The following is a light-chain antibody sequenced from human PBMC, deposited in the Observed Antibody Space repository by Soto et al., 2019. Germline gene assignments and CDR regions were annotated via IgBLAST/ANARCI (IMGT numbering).Light chain of an antibody. CDR2: EVR. CDR3: SSYTTTSTLV. J-gene: IGLJ3*02. CDR1: NRDVGSYNL. Sequence: QSVLTQPASVSGSPGQSITIACTGTNRDVGSYNLVSWYQQRPGEAPKLIISEVRNRPSGISYRFTGSKSGNTASLTISGLQAEDEADYYCSSYTTTSTLVLGGGTKVTV. V-gene: IGLV2-14*01.